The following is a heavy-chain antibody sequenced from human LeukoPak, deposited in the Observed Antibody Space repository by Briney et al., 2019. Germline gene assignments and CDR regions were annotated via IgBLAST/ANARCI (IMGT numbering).Heavy chain of an antibody. Sequence: SETLSLTCTVSGGSINNSNYYWGWIRRPPGKGLEWIGYIYYSGSTYYNPSLKSRVTISVDTSKNQFSLKLSSVTAADTAVYYCARGLGLYSSSWYYWGQGTLVTVSS. V-gene: IGHV4-39*07. CDR3: ARGLGLYSSSWYY. J-gene: IGHJ4*02. D-gene: IGHD6-13*01. CDR1: GGSINNSNYY. CDR2: IYYSGST.